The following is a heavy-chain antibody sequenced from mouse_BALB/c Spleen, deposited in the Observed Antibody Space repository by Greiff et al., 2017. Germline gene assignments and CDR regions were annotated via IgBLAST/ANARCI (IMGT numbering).Heavy chain of an antibody. J-gene: IGHJ2*01. CDR3: ARSYDGYCDY. Sequence: QVQLQQSGAELAKPGASVTMSCKASGYTFTSYWMHWVQQRPGQGLEWIGYINPSTGYTEYNQKFKDKATLTADKSSSTAYMQLSSLTSEDSAVYYCARSYDGYCDYWGQGTTLTVSS. CDR1: GYTFTSYW. D-gene: IGHD2-3*01. CDR2: INPSTGYT. V-gene: IGHV1-7*01.